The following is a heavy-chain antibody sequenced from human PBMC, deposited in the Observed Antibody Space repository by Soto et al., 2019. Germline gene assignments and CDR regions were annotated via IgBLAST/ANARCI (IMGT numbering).Heavy chain of an antibody. D-gene: IGHD5-18*01. Sequence: ASVKVSCKASGYTFAVYHVQWVRQAPGQGLEWMGWINPNNGDTKYAQKFQDRVTMTGDTSTRTAYMELSSLRSDDTGVYYCAVALGVDTPVGEHWGQGTQVTVSS. CDR1: GYTFAVYH. V-gene: IGHV1-2*02. J-gene: IGHJ4*02. CDR2: INPNNGDT. CDR3: AVALGVDTPVGEH.